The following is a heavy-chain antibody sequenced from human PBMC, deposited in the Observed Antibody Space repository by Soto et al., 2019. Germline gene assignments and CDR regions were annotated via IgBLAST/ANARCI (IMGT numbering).Heavy chain of an antibody. Sequence: PSETLSLTCTVSGGSISSYYWSWIRQPPGKGLEWIGYIYYSGSTNYNPSLKSRVTISVDTSKNQFSLKLSSVTAADTAVYYCARDRELFHYWGKGTLVTVPS. CDR1: GGSISSYY. D-gene: IGHD1-7*01. V-gene: IGHV4-59*01. J-gene: IGHJ4*02. CDR2: IYYSGST. CDR3: ARDRELFHY.